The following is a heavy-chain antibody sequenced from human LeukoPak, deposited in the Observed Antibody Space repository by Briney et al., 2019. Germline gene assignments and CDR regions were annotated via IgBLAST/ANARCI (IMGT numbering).Heavy chain of an antibody. CDR2: ISSSSSYT. CDR1: GFTFSDYY. Sequence: GGSLRLSCAATGFTFSDYYMSWIRQAPGKGLEWVSYISSSSSYTNYADSVKGRFTISRDNAKNSLYLQMNSLRAEDTAVYYCAREKSSGSSNYWGQGTLVTVSS. J-gene: IGHJ4*02. V-gene: IGHV3-11*06. D-gene: IGHD1-26*01. CDR3: AREKSSGSSNY.